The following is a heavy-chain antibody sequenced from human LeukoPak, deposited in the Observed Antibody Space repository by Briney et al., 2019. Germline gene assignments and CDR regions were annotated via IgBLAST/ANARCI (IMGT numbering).Heavy chain of an antibody. V-gene: IGHV4-59*08. J-gene: IGHJ2*01. Sequence: SETLSLTCTVSGGSISSYYWSWIRQPPGKGLEWIGYIYYSGSTNYNPSLKSRVTISVDTSKNQFSLKLSSVTAADTAVYYCARHTNIDLPIGVYWYFDLWGRGTLVTVSS. D-gene: IGHD2-8*01. CDR2: IYYSGST. CDR1: GGSISSYY. CDR3: ARHTNIDLPIGVYWYFDL.